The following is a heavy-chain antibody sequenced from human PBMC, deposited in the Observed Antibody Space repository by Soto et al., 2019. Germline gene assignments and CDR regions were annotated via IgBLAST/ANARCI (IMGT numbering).Heavy chain of an antibody. D-gene: IGHD3-22*01. CDR2: ISYDGSNN. J-gene: IGHJ4*02. V-gene: IGHV3-30*03. CDR3: ARDSYYYDSSGYYTFDH. CDR1: GFTFSNDG. Sequence: QVQLVESGGGVVQPGRSLRLSCADSGFTFSNDGMHWVRQAPGKGLEWVAHISYDGSNNNYVDSVKGRFTISRDNSKNTLYLQMNSLRAEDTAVYYCARDSYYYDSSGYYTFDHWGQGTLVTVSS.